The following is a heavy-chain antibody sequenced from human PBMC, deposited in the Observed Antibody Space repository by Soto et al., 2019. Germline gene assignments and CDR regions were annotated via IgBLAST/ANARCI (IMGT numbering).Heavy chain of an antibody. CDR1: EDSFTNHW. V-gene: IGHV5-51*01. CDR3: ARHRFCSSGSCYTDY. Sequence: EVQLVQSGAEVKKPGESLKISCRGSEDSFTNHWIAWVRQMPGKGLEWMGIIYPGDSDTRYNPSFQGQVTLSVDKSVTTAYLQWSSLKAADTAMYFCARHRFCSSGSCYTDYWGQGTLVTVSS. J-gene: IGHJ4*02. D-gene: IGHD2-15*01. CDR2: IYPGDSDT.